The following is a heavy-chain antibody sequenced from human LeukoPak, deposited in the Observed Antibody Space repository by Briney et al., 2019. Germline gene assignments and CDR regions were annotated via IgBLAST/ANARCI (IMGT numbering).Heavy chain of an antibody. CDR2: ISGSGGST. Sequence: GGSLRLSCTASGFTFSNYGMNWVRQAPGKGLEWVSAISGSGGSTYYADPVKGRFTISRDNSKNTLYLQMNSLRAEDTAVYYCAKSGYNRFDYWGQGTRVTVSS. CDR1: GFTFSNYG. D-gene: IGHD5-24*01. J-gene: IGHJ4*02. CDR3: AKSGYNRFDY. V-gene: IGHV3-23*01.